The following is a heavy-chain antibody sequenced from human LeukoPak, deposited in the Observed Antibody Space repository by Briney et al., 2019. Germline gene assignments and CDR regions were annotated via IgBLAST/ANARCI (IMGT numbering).Heavy chain of an antibody. Sequence: GGSLRLSCAASGFTFSSYSMNWVRQAPGKGLEWVSSISSSSSSYIYYADSVKGRFTISRDNAKNSLYLQMNSLRAEDTAVYYCARDAPDYGDAFDIWGQGTMVTVSS. CDR1: GFTFSSYS. CDR3: ARDAPDYGDAFDI. CDR2: ISSSSSSYI. V-gene: IGHV3-21*01. D-gene: IGHD4-17*01. J-gene: IGHJ3*02.